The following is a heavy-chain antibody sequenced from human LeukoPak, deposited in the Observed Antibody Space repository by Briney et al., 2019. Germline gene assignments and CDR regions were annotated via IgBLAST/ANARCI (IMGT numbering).Heavy chain of an antibody. J-gene: IGHJ4*02. V-gene: IGHV3-23*01. CDR2: ISGSGGST. CDR3: AKVYNYDSSGPFDY. Sequence: GGSLRLSCAASGFTFTGYAMSWVRQAPGKGLEWVSAISGSGGSTYYADSVKGRFTISRDNSKNTLYLQMNSLRAEDTAVYYCAKVYNYDSSGPFDYWGQGTLVTVSS. CDR1: GFTFTGYA. D-gene: IGHD3-22*01.